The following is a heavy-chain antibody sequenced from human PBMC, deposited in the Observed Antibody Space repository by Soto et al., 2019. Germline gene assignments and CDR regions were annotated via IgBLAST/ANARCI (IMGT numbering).Heavy chain of an antibody. D-gene: IGHD1-1*01. V-gene: IGHV1-69*06. CDR2: IIPIFGTA. Sequence: QVQMVQSGAEVKKPGSSVKVSCKASGGTFSSYAISWVRQAPGQGLEWMGGIIPIFGTANYARKIQSKVMITADKSRSAVFIELSILRSGDTAVYYCARGGNWNDVPYWFDPRGQVTLVTVSS. J-gene: IGHJ5*02. CDR3: ARGGNWNDVPYWFDP. CDR1: GGTFSSYA.